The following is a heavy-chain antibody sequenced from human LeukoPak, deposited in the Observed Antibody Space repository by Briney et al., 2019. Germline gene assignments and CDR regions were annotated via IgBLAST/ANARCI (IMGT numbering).Heavy chain of an antibody. CDR3: SRGGLEPVDY. V-gene: IGHV3-74*01. CDR1: GFTFSTYW. D-gene: IGHD1-1*01. J-gene: IGHJ4*02. CDR2: TNADGSST. Sequence: GGSLILSCAASGFTFSTYWMHWVRQAPGKGLVWVSRTNADGSSTSYADSVKGRFTISRDNAKNTLYLQMNSLRADDTAVYYCSRGGLEPVDYWGQGTLVTVSS.